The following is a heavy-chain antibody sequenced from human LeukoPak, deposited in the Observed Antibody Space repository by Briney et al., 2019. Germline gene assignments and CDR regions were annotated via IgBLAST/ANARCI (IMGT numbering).Heavy chain of an antibody. V-gene: IGHV3-23*01. J-gene: IGHJ4*02. Sequence: GGSLRLSCAASGFTFGSYAMSWVRQTPGKGLECVSAISESGFSTYYADSVKRRFTVSRDNSDNTLYLKMNSLRAEETAVYYCAKGIRRYPEPSSWSCFDYWGQGTLVTVSS. CDR1: GFTFGSYA. CDR3: AKGIRRYPEPSSWSCFDY. CDR2: ISESGFST. D-gene: IGHD6-13*01.